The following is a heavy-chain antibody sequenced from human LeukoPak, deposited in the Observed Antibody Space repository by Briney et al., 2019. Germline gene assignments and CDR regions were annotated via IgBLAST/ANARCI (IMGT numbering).Heavy chain of an antibody. CDR2: IGAYNGNT. Sequence: GASVKVSCKASGYTFTSYGISWVRQAPGQGLEWMGWIGAYNGNTNSAQKFQGRVTMTTDTSTSTAYMELRSLRSDDTAVYYCARDFFHGHCAGLSCFLLDYWGQGSLVTVSS. CDR3: ARDFFHGHCAGLSCFLLDY. V-gene: IGHV1-18*01. CDR1: GYTFTSYG. D-gene: IGHD2-15*01. J-gene: IGHJ4*02.